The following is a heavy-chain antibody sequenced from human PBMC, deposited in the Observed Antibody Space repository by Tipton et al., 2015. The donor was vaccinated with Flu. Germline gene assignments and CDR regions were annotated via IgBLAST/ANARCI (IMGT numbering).Heavy chain of an antibody. Sequence: SLRLSCAASGFTFTSYAMNWVRQAPGKGLEWVSTIGGGGTTTYYADSVKGRFTISRDNSKNTMYLQMNSLRAEDTAVYYCAKDYNPTGNYGMDVWGQGTTVTVSS. J-gene: IGHJ6*02. CDR1: GFTFTSYA. D-gene: IGHD1-1*01. CDR2: IGGGGTTT. V-gene: IGHV3-23*01. CDR3: AKDYNPTGNYGMDV.